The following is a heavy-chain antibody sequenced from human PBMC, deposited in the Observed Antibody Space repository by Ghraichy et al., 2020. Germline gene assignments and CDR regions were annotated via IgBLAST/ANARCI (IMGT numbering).Heavy chain of an antibody. Sequence: SETLSLTCTVSGGSVSSTTFYWSWIRQPPGKGLEWIGYIYHSGSTFYNPSLQSRVAISIDTSKSQFSLSLSSVTAADTAVYYCARLSVSPNWFAPCGPGTLVAVSS. V-gene: IGHV4-61*01. CDR1: GGSVSSTTFY. J-gene: IGHJ5*02. CDR3: ARLSVSPNWFAP. CDR2: IYHSGST.